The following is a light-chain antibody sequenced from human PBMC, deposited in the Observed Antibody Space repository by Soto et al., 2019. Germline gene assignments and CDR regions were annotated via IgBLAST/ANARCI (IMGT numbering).Light chain of an antibody. J-gene: IGKJ3*01. Sequence: EIVLMQSPATLSVSPGERATLSCRASQNIGINLAWYQQKPGQAPRLLIYGASNRATGIPPNFSGSGSGTEFTLTINSLQSEDFALYYCQQYHNWPSFTFGPGTTVDVK. CDR1: QNIGIN. V-gene: IGKV3-15*01. CDR2: GAS. CDR3: QQYHNWPSFT.